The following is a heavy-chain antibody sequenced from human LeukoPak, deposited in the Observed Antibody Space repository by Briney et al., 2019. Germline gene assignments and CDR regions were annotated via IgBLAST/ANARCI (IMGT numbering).Heavy chain of an antibody. V-gene: IGHV4-38-2*02. CDR2: IHHSGST. CDR3: ARGLEVNAFDI. D-gene: IGHD3-22*01. Sequence: PSETLSLSCTVSGYSISSGYNCGWLQQPPGRGLGWIGSIHHSGSTYYNQSLKRRVTISVDKSKNTFYLKMSSVTAADTAVFYCARGLEVNAFDIWGQGTMVTVSS. J-gene: IGHJ3*02. CDR1: GYSISSGYN.